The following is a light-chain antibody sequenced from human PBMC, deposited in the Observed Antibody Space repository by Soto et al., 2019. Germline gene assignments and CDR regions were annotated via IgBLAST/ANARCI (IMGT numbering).Light chain of an antibody. CDR3: QSYDSNTVV. CDR1: SGSIASDH. Sequence: NFMLTQPHSVSESPGKTVTISCTRSSGSIASDHVQWYQQRPGSAPTTMIYKNDQRPSGVPDRFSGSIDSSSNSASLTISGLKTEDEADYYCQSYDSNTVVFGGGTKLTV. CDR2: KND. V-gene: IGLV6-57*04. J-gene: IGLJ2*01.